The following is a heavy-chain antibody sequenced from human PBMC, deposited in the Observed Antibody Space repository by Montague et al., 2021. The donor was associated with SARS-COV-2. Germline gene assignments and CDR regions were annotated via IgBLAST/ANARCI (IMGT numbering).Heavy chain of an antibody. D-gene: IGHD6-19*01. J-gene: IGHJ4*02. CDR3: ARGGRQWLVIDPRYYFDH. V-gene: IGHV4-34*01. CDR2: INHSGST. Sequence: SETLSLTCAVYGGSFSGYHWGWIRQPPGKGLEWIGEINHSGSTNYNPSLKSRVTISVDTSKNQFSLKLSSVTAADTAVYYCARGGRQWLVIDPRYYFDHWGQGTLVTVSS. CDR1: GGSFSGYH.